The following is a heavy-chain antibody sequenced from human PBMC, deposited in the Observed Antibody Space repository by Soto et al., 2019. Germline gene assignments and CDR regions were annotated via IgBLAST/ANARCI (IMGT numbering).Heavy chain of an antibody. CDR3: ARGLLVHDAFDI. Sequence: ASVKVSCKASGYTFTSYDINWVRQATGQGLEWMGWMNPNSGNTGYAQKFQGRVTMTRNTSISTAYMELSSLRSEDTAVYYCARGLLVHDAFDIWGQGTMVTVSS. CDR2: MNPNSGNT. CDR1: GYTFTSYD. J-gene: IGHJ3*02. V-gene: IGHV1-8*01. D-gene: IGHD3-10*01.